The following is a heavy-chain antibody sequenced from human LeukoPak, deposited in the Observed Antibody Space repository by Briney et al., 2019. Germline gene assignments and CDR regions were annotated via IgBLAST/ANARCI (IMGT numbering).Heavy chain of an antibody. J-gene: IGHJ3*02. V-gene: IGHV1-18*01. CDR3: ARDQYGGNSDDAFDI. D-gene: IGHD4-23*01. CDR2: ISAYNGNT. CDR1: GYTFTSYG. Sequence: ASVKVSCKASGYTFTSYGISWVRQAPGQGLEWMGWISAYNGNTNYAQKLQGRVTMTTDTSTSTAYMGLRSLRSDDTAVYYCARDQYGGNSDDAFDIWGQGTMVTVSS.